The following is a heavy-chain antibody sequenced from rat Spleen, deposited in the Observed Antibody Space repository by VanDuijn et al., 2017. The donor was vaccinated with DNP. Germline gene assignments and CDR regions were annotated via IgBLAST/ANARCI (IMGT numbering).Heavy chain of an antibody. J-gene: IGHJ2*01. CDR2: ISPSGGST. V-gene: IGHV5-19*01. CDR1: GFTFSNYG. Sequence: EVQLVESGGGLVQPGNSLKVSCAASGFTFSNYGMHWIRQAPTKGLEWVASISPSGGSTYYRDSVKGRFTISRDNAKSTLYLQMDSLRSEDTATYYCATGLGDYWGQGVMVTVSS. CDR3: ATGLGDY. D-gene: IGHD5-1*01.